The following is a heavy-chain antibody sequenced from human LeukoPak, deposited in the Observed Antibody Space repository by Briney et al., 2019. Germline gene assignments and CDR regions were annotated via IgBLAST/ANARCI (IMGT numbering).Heavy chain of an antibody. V-gene: IGHV1-18*01. CDR1: GYTFTSYG. CDR3: ARARGRSLITTIDY. J-gene: IGHJ4*02. CDR2: ISAYNGNT. Sequence: ASVKVSCKASGYTFTSYGISWVRQAPGQRLEWMGWISAYNGNTNYAQKLQGRVTMTTDTSTSTAYMELRSLRSDDTAVYYCARARGRSLITTIDYWGQGTLVTVSS. D-gene: IGHD3-22*01.